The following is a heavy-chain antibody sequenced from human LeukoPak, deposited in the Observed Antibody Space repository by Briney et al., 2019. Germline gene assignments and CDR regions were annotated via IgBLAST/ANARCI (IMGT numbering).Heavy chain of an antibody. J-gene: IGHJ3*02. CDR1: GFTFSSYG. D-gene: IGHD2-2*03. Sequence: GGSLRLSCAASGFTFSSYGMRWVRQAPGKGREWVAFIRDDGSNNYYADSVKGRFTISRDNSKTTLYLQMNSMRAEDTAVYYCAKDMDVVVVAAANDAFDIWGQGTIVTVSS. CDR3: AKDMDVVVVAAANDAFDI. CDR2: IRDDGSNN. V-gene: IGHV3-30*02.